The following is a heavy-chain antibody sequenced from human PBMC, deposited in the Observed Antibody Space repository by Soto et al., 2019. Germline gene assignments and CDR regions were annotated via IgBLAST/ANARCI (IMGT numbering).Heavy chain of an antibody. J-gene: IGHJ4*02. CDR1: RFTFDKYV. CDR3: TKGWLDY. V-gene: IGHV3-23*01. CDR2: ISDSGGST. D-gene: IGHD2-15*01. Sequence: EVYLLDSGGGLVQPGGSLRVSCVASRFTFDKYVMSWVRQAPGKGLEWVSSISDSGGSTYYADSVKGRFTISRDNSKNTLHLQMNSLRAEDTAVYYCTKGWLDYWGQGTLVTVSS.